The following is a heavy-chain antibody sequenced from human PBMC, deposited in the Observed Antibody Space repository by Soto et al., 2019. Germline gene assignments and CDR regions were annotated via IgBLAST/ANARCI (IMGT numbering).Heavy chain of an antibody. CDR2: ISSSSSYI. D-gene: IGHD1-26*01. CDR1: GFTFSSYS. Sequence: PGGSLRLSCAASGFTFSSYSMNWVRQAPGKGLEWVSSISSSSSYIYYADSVKGRFTISRDNAKNSLYLQMNSLRAEDTAVYYCARDLFRVVGATVSFDYWGQGTLVTVSS. CDR3: ARDLFRVVGATVSFDY. J-gene: IGHJ4*02. V-gene: IGHV3-21*01.